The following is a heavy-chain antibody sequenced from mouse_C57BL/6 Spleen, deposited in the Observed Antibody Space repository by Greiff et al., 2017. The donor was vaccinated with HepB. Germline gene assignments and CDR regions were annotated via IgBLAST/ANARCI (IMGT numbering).Heavy chain of an antibody. Sequence: QVQLKQSGAELVRPGASVKLSCKASGYTFTDYYINWVKQRPGQGLEWIARIYPGSGNTYYNEKFKGKATLTAEKSSSTAYMQLSSLTSEDSAVYFCASGDKTYYFDYWGQGTTLTVSS. J-gene: IGHJ2*01. CDR3: ASGDKTYYFDY. D-gene: IGHD3-3*01. V-gene: IGHV1-76*01. CDR2: IYPGSGNT. CDR1: GYTFTDYY.